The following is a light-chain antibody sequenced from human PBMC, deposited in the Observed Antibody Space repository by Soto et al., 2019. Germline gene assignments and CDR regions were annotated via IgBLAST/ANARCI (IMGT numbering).Light chain of an antibody. CDR2: AAS. J-gene: IGKJ4*01. Sequence: AIRMTQSPSSFSASTGDRVTITCRASQGISSYLAWYQQKPGKAPKLLIYAASSLQSGVPSRFSGTGSGTDFILTISSLQPEDVATYYCQEYKNAPLTFGGGTKVDI. V-gene: IGKV1-8*01. CDR3: QEYKNAPLT. CDR1: QGISSY.